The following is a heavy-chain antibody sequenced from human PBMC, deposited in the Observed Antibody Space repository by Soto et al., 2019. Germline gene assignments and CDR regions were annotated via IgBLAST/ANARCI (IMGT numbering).Heavy chain of an antibody. CDR2: IYSGGST. CDR3: ARVPYSGYAYYLDD. J-gene: IGHJ4*02. D-gene: IGHD5-12*01. V-gene: IGHV3-66*01. Sequence: GGSLRLSCAASGFTVSSNYMTWVRQAPGKGLEWVSVIYSGGSTYYADSVKGRFTISRDSSKNTLYLQMNSLRAEDAGVYYCARVPYSGYAYYLDDWGQRTLVTVSS. CDR1: GFTVSSNY.